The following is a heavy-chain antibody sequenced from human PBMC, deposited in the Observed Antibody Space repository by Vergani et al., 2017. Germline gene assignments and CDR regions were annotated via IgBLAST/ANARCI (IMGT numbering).Heavy chain of an antibody. D-gene: IGHD3-22*01. J-gene: IGHJ1*01. CDR2: IYPGDSDT. CDR1: GYRFTSYW. V-gene: IGHV5-51*01. Sequence: EVQLVQSGAEVKKPGESLKISCKGSGYRFTSYWIGWVRQMPGKGLEWMGIIYPGDSDTRYSPSFQGQVTISADKSISTAYLQWRSLKASDTAMYYCARPYDSSKPYFQHWGQGTLVTVSS. CDR3: ARPYDSSKPYFQH.